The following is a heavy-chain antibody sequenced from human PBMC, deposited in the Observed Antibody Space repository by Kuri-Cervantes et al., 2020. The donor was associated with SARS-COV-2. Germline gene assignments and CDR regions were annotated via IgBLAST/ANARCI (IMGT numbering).Heavy chain of an antibody. CDR2: INHSGST. V-gene: IGHV4-34*01. CDR1: GGSISSYY. Sequence: SETLSLTCTVSGGSISSYYWSWIRQPPGKGLEWIGEINHSGSTNYNPSLKSRVTISVDTSKNQFSLKLSSVTAADTAVYYCAGEFAGMDVWGQGTTVTVSS. CDR3: AGEFAGMDV. J-gene: IGHJ6*02.